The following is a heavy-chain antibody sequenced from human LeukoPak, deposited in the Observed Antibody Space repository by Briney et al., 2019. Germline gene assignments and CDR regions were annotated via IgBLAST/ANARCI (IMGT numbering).Heavy chain of an antibody. CDR3: AKGVTDSSGYFSGRPNYFDY. V-gene: IGHV3-30*02. CDR2: IRYDGSNK. D-gene: IGHD3-22*01. CDR1: GFTFSSYG. Sequence: PGGSLRLSCAASGFTFSSYGMHWVRQAPGKGLEWVAFIRYDGSNKYYADSVKGRFTISRDNSKNTLYLQMNSLRAEDTAVYYCAKGVTDSSGYFSGRPNYFDYWGQGTLVTVSS. J-gene: IGHJ4*02.